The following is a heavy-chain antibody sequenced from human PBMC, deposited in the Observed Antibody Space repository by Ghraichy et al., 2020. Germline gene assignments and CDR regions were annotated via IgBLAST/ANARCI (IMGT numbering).Heavy chain of an antibody. CDR3: AKVSYSSSWSVDY. CDR2: ISGSGGST. Sequence: ETLSLTCAASGFTFSSYAMSWVRQAPGKGLEWVSAISGSGGSTYYADSVKGRFTISRDNSKNTLYLQMNSLRAEDTAVYYCAKVSYSSSWSVDYWGQGTLVTVSS. V-gene: IGHV3-23*01. J-gene: IGHJ4*02. CDR1: GFTFSSYA. D-gene: IGHD6-13*01.